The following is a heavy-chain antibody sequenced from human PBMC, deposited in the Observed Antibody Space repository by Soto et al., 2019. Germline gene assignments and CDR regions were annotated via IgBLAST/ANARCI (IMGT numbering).Heavy chain of an antibody. V-gene: IGHV3-53*01. Sequence: PGGSLRLSCAASGFTVSGNYMSWVRQAPGKGLEWVSVIYSGGSTHYADSVKGRFTISRDNSKNTLYLQMNSLRAEDTAVYYCAREGGYSYGYYYYGMDVWGQGTTVTVSS. D-gene: IGHD5-18*01. CDR2: IYSGGST. CDR1: GFTVSGNY. CDR3: AREGGYSYGYYYYGMDV. J-gene: IGHJ6*02.